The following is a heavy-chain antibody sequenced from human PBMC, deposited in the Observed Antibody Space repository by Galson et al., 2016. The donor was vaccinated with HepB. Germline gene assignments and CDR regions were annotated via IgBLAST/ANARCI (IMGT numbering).Heavy chain of an antibody. CDR2: IYPGDSDI. Sequence: QSGAEVKKPGDSLKISCKGSGSSFATWWIAWVRQMPGKGLEWMGIIYPGDSDIRYSPSFQGQVTISVDRSISTAYLQSSSLRASDTAMYYCARHGEGIDNIDLWGRGTLVTVSS. V-gene: IGHV5-51*01. J-gene: IGHJ2*01. CDR1: GSSFATWW. D-gene: IGHD1-14*01. CDR3: ARHGEGIDNIDL.